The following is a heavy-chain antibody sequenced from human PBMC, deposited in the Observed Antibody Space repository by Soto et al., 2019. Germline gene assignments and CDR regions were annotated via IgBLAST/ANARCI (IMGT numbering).Heavy chain of an antibody. V-gene: IGHV4-59*01. Sequence: QVQLQESGPGLVKPSETLSLTCTVSGGSISSYYWSWIRQPPGKGLEWIGYIYYSGSTNYNPSLKSRVTISVDTSKNQFSLKLSSVTAADPAVYYCARHGSDVVVPAAVLDVWGKGTTVTVSS. D-gene: IGHD2-2*01. CDR1: GGSISSYY. J-gene: IGHJ6*04. CDR2: IYYSGST. CDR3: ARHGSDVVVPAAVLDV.